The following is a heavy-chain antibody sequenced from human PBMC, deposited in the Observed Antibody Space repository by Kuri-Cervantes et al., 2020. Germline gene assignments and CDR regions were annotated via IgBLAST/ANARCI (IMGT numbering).Heavy chain of an antibody. Sequence: ESLKIPCAASGFNFNSSGMGWVRQAPGKGLEWIGEINHSGSTNYNASLKSRVTMSVDTSKSQFSLKLSSVTAADTAVYYCARGPPTTGTTGGWFDPWGQGTLVTVSS. V-gene: IGHV4-34*01. CDR1: GFNFNSSG. CDR2: INHSGST. D-gene: IGHD1-7*01. CDR3: ARGPPTTGTTGGWFDP. J-gene: IGHJ5*02.